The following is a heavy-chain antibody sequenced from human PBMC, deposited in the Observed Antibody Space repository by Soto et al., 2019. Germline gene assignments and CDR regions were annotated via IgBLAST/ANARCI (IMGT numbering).Heavy chain of an antibody. CDR1: GFTYINYA. Sequence: GGSLRLSCAASGFTYINYAMSWVRQAPGKGLEWVSTIGTSGGTYYPDSVRGRFTISRDNSRNTLYLQMNSLRAEDTAVYYCARVPSGYSVAGDYYYGMDVWGQGTTVTVSS. J-gene: IGHJ6*02. CDR2: IGTSGGT. D-gene: IGHD6-19*01. V-gene: IGHV3-23*01. CDR3: ARVPSGYSVAGDYYYGMDV.